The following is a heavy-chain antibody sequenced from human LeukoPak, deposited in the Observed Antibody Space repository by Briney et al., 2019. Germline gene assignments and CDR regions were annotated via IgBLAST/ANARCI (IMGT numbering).Heavy chain of an antibody. J-gene: IGHJ6*03. V-gene: IGHV3-23*01. CDR2: ISGSGGST. D-gene: IGHD2-2*02. Sequence: GGSLRLSCAASGFTFSSYAMSWVRQAPGKGLEWVSGISGSGGSTYYADSVKGRFTISRDNSKNTLYLQMNSLRAEDTAVYYCAKDGKRYCSSTSCYRHYYYYYMDVWGKGTTVTVSS. CDR1: GFTFSSYA. CDR3: AKDGKRYCSSTSCYRHYYYYYMDV.